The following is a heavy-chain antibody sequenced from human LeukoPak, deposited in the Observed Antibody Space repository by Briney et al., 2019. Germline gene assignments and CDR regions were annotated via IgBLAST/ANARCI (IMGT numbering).Heavy chain of an antibody. J-gene: IGHJ6*03. D-gene: IGHD1-26*01. V-gene: IGHV3-23*01. Sequence: GGSLRLSCAASGFTFSSYWMHWVRQAPGKGLEWVSAISGSGDSTYYADSVKGRFTISRDNSKKTLYLQLNSLRAEDTAVYYCAKSQRGYYLRRTYYYYMDVWGKGTTVTVSS. CDR2: ISGSGDST. CDR1: GFTFSSYW. CDR3: AKSQRGYYLRRTYYYYMDV.